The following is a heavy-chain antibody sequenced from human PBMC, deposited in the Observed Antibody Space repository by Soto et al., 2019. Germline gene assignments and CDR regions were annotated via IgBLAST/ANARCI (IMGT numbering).Heavy chain of an antibody. CDR1: GYSFTSYW. D-gene: IGHD2-8*02. CDR2: IDPSDFYT. Sequence: GETLKISCKGSGYSFTSYWINWVLQMPGKGLEWMGRIDPSDFYTNYSPSFQGHVTISADKSISTAYLQWSSLKASDTAMYYCARRLGTAWFDPWGQGTLVTSPQ. J-gene: IGHJ5*02. V-gene: IGHV5-10-1*01. CDR3: ARRLGTAWFDP.